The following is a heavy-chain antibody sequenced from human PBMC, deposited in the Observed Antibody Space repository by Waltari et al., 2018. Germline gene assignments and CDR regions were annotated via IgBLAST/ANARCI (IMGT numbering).Heavy chain of an antibody. D-gene: IGHD3-10*01. J-gene: IGHJ4*02. CDR1: GFTVSSNY. V-gene: IGHV3-53*01. Sequence: EVQLVESGGGLIQPGGSLRLSCAASGFTVSSNYMSWVRQAPGKGLGGVSGIDNGGSTYYADSGKGRFTIARDNSKNTLYLQMNSLRAEDTAVYYCASLGGMVQGLWGQGTLVTVSS. CDR3: ASLGGMVQGL. CDR2: IDNGGST.